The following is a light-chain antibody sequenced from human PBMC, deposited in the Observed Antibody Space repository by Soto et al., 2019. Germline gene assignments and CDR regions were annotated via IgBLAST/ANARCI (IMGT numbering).Light chain of an antibody. J-gene: IGLJ2*01. CDR1: GSDVGIYNL. Sequence: QSALTQPASVSGSPGQSITISCTAAGSDVGIYNLVSWYQQHPGKAPKLVIYEVTKRPSGASNRFSGSKSGNTASLTISALQAEDEADYYCCSYTRSDTVVFGGGTKLTVL. CDR3: CSYTRSDTVV. V-gene: IGLV2-23*02. CDR2: EVT.